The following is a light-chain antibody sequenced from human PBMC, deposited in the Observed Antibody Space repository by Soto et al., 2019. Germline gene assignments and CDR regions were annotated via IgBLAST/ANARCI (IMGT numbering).Light chain of an antibody. CDR3: LQHKSYPIT. CDR2: DAS. CDR1: QNIRNW. V-gene: IGKV1-5*01. Sequence: DIQMTQSPSTLSASIGDRVTITCRASQNIRNWLAWYQQKPGKAPKLLIYDASSLESGVPSRFSGSGSGTEFTLTISSLQPEDFATYYCLQHKSYPITFGQGTRLEIK. J-gene: IGKJ5*01.